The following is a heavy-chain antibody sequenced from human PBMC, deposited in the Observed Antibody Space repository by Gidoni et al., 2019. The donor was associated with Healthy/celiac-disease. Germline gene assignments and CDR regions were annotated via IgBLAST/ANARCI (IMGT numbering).Heavy chain of an antibody. CDR1: GGSLSGYY. CDR2: INHSGST. CDR3: AREQLWPRKTY. D-gene: IGHD5-18*01. Sequence: QVQLQQWGAGLLKPSETLSLTCAVYGGSLSGYYWRWTRQPPGKGLEWIGEINHSGSTNYNRSLKSRDTISVDTSKNQFSLKLSSVTAADTAVYYCAREQLWPRKTYWGQGTLVTVSS. V-gene: IGHV4-34*01. J-gene: IGHJ4*02.